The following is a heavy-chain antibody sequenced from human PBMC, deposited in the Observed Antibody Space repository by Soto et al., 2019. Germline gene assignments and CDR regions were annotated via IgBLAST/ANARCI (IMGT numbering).Heavy chain of an antibody. CDR3: ARSVTMIVVVLNWFDP. CDR2: TYYRSKWYN. V-gene: IGHV6-1*01. CDR1: GDSVSSNSAA. D-gene: IGHD3-22*01. Sequence: SQTLSLTCVISGDSVSSNSAAWNWISQSPSRGLEWLGRTYYRSKWYNDYAVSVKSRITINPDTSKNQFSLQLNSVTPEDTAVYYCARSVTMIVVVLNWFDPWGQGTLVTVSS. J-gene: IGHJ5*02.